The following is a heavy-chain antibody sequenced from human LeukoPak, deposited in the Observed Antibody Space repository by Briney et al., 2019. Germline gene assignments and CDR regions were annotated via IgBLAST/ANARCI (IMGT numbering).Heavy chain of an antibody. Sequence: GESLKISCKGSGYSFTSYWIGWVRQMPGKGLEWMGIIYPGDSDTRYSPSFQGQVTISADKSISTAYLQWSSLKASDAAMYYCARLRQGSTGWYSWFDPWGQGTLVTVSS. CDR2: IYPGDSDT. D-gene: IGHD6-19*01. CDR3: ARLRQGSTGWYSWFDP. J-gene: IGHJ5*02. CDR1: GYSFTSYW. V-gene: IGHV5-51*01.